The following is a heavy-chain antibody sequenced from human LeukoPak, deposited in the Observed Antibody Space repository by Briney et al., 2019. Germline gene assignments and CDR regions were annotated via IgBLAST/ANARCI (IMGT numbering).Heavy chain of an antibody. Sequence: SETLSLTCTVSGGSLSSGGYYWSWIRQHPGKGLEWIGYIYYSGSTYYNPSLKSRVTISVDTSKNQFSLKLSSVTAADTAVYYCARARPLSRSSPPYFQHWGQGTLVTVSS. CDR2: IYYSGST. CDR3: ARARPLSRSSPPYFQH. J-gene: IGHJ1*01. D-gene: IGHD6-13*01. CDR1: GGSLSSGGYY. V-gene: IGHV4-31*03.